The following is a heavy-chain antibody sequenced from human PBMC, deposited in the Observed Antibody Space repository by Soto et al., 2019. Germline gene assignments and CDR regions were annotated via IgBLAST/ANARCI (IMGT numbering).Heavy chain of an antibody. J-gene: IGHJ5*02. CDR3: ARGVGVATRNWFDP. CDR1: GGSFSGYY. V-gene: IGHV4-34*01. D-gene: IGHD5-12*01. CDR2: INHSGST. Sequence: PSETLSLTCAAYGGSFSGYYWSWIRQPPGKGLEWIGEINHSGSTNYNPSLKSRVTISVDTSKNQFSLKLSSVTAADTAVYYCARGVGVATRNWFDPWGQGTLVTVPQ.